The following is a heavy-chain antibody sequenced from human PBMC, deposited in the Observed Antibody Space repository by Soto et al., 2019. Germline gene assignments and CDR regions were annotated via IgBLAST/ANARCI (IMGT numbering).Heavy chain of an antibody. CDR2: INPRSGSA. CDR1: RYLFASHN. Sequence: QVQLVQSAAEVKEPGASVTVSCKASRYLFASHNIHWVREAPGQGLEWMGEINPRSGSAGYNQKFPGRVHMTSDTSTTTVYMILSRLRSDDPAVYYCARIAGAGLTYFDFWGQGTPVTVSS. V-gene: IGHV1-46*01. J-gene: IGHJ4*02. D-gene: IGHD6-13*01. CDR3: ARIAGAGLTYFDF.